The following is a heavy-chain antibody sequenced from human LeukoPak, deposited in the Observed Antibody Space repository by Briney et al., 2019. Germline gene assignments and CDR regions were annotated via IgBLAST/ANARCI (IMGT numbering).Heavy chain of an antibody. CDR1: GGSISSYY. Sequence: SETLSLTCTVSGGSISSYYWSWIRQPPGKGLEWIGYIYYSGSTNYNPSLKSRVTISVDTSKNQFSLKLSSVSAADTAVYYCARLKSARFDPWGQGTLVTVSS. V-gene: IGHV4-59*01. J-gene: IGHJ5*02. CDR3: ARLKSARFDP. CDR2: IYYSGST.